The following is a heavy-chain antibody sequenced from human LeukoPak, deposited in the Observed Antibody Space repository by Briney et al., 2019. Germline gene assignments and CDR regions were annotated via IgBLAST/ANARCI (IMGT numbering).Heavy chain of an antibody. V-gene: IGHV4-59*01. CDR2: IYYSGST. CDR1: GGSSSNYY. D-gene: IGHD6-13*01. Sequence: SETLSLTCTVAGGSSSNYYWSWIRQPPGEGLEGSGYIYYSGSTYSSPSLTCRVTISADTSKNQFSLKLSSVTAADTAVYYCARGSWYFDYWGQGTLVTVSS. J-gene: IGHJ4*02. CDR3: ARGSWYFDY.